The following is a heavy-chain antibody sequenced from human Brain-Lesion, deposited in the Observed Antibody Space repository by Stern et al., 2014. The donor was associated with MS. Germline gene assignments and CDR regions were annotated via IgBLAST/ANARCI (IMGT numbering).Heavy chain of an antibody. V-gene: IGHV4-61*02. CDR2: IHPSGSA. D-gene: IGHD5-18*01. J-gene: IGHJ4*02. CDR1: GGSISSGSDY. CDR3: ASGYRIFDY. Sequence: VHLVESGPGLVKPSQTLSLTCNVSGGSISSGSDYWSWLRQPVGKGLQWIGRIHPSGSAYSTPSLKSRVPISTDPSKNQFSLELTSATAADTAIYYCASGYRIFDYWGQGILVTVSS.